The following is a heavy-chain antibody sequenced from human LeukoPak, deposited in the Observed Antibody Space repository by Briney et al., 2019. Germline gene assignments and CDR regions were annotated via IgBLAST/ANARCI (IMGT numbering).Heavy chain of an antibody. CDR1: SYTFTRYG. J-gene: IGHJ6*03. CDR2: ISGSNGNT. CDR3: ARGRNWNDNSHYYYYMDV. V-gene: IGHV1-18*01. Sequence: ASVKVSCKASSYTFTRYGISWVRQAPGQGLEWMGWISGSNGNTNYAQKFLGRVTMTADTSTSTAYMELRSLRSDDTAVYYCARGRNWNDNSHYYYYMDVWGKGTTVTVSS. D-gene: IGHD1-1*01.